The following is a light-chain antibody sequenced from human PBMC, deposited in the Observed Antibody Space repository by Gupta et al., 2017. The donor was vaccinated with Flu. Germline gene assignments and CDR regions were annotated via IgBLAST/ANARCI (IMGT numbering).Light chain of an antibody. J-gene: IGLJ1*01. CDR1: CSDVGRFNL. CDR3: CSYAGRDSTV. Sequence: SMTISCSGSCSDVGRFNLVSGYQHHPGKIPKHMIDGGSDRRSWGSNRVSGCKTGDTADLTISGLQAEDEEDYYCCSYAGRDSTVFGTGTKVTVL. CDR2: GGS. V-gene: IGLV2-23*01.